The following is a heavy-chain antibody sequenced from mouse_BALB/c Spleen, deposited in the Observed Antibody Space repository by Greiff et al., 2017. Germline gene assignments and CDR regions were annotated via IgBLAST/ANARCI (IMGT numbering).Heavy chain of an antibody. CDR1: GYSITSDYA. Sequence: EVKLMESGPGLVKPSQSLSLTCTVTGYSITSDYAWNWIRQFPGNKLEWMGYISYSGSTSYNPSLKSRISITRDTSKNQFFLQLNSVTTEDTATYYCARRAAYGNFFAYWGQGTLVTVSA. J-gene: IGHJ3*01. V-gene: IGHV3-2*02. CDR3: ARRAAYGNFFAY. CDR2: ISYSGST. D-gene: IGHD2-1*01.